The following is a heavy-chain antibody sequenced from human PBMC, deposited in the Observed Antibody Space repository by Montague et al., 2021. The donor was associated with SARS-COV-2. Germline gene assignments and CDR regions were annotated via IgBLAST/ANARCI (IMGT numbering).Heavy chain of an antibody. V-gene: IGHV3-30*04. J-gene: IGHJ6*03. Sequence: SLRLSCAASGFIFNNYAMHWVRQAPGKGPQWLAAVTFDGRSQYXXXAXXXRFXISRHNSRNMLFLEMSSLRGEDTAVYYCARDGRDCDATNCQTYYYHYMDVWGQGNTVTVSS. CDR3: ARDGRDCDATNCQTYYYHYMDV. CDR2: VTFDGRSQ. CDR1: GFIFNNYA. D-gene: IGHD5-24*01.